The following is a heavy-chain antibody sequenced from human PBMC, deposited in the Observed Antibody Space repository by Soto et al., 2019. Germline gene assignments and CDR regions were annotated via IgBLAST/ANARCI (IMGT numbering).Heavy chain of an antibody. J-gene: IGHJ6*02. Sequence: EVQLVESGGGLVQPGGSLRLSCVASGFTFGDYWMSWVRQAPGKGLDWVANIKQDGSEKYYVDSVKGRFAVSRDNAQNSLYMQMNSMRAEETDMYDCDTVTGLAYCGAYCYTLYCDAMDVLGQGTTVTVSS. V-gene: IGHV3-7*05. D-gene: IGHD2-21*02. CDR3: DTVTGLAYCGAYCYTLYCDAMDV. CDR1: GFTFGDYW. CDR2: IKQDGSEK.